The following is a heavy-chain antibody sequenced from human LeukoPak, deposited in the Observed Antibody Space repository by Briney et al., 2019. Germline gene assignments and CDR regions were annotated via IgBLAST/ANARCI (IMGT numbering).Heavy chain of an antibody. CDR2: ISGSGGST. V-gene: IGHV3-23*01. CDR1: GFTFSSYA. Sequence: SGGSLRLSCAASGFTFSSYAMSWVRQAPGKGLEWVSAISGSGGSTYYADSVKGRFTISRDNSKNTLYLQMNSLRAEDTAVYYCAKDSSSGWTAWFDPWGQGTLVTVSS. J-gene: IGHJ5*02. CDR3: AKDSSSGWTAWFDP. D-gene: IGHD6-19*01.